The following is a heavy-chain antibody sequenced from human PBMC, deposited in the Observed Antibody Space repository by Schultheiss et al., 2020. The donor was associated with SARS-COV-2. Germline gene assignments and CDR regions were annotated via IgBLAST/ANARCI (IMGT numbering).Heavy chain of an antibody. CDR3: ASGREQIDY. D-gene: IGHD5-24*01. Sequence: SETLSLTCAVYGGSFSGYYWSWIRQPPGKGLEWIGEINHSGSTNYNPSLKSRVTISVDTSKNQFSLKLSSVTAADTAVYYCASGREQIDYWGQGTLVTVSS. CDR2: INHSGST. J-gene: IGHJ4*02. CDR1: GGSFSGYY. V-gene: IGHV4-34*01.